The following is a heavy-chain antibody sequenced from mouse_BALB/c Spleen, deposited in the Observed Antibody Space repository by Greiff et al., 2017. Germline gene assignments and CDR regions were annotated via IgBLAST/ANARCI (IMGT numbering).Heavy chain of an antibody. CDR2: ISNGGGST. CDR1: GFTFSSYT. Sequence: EVQVVESGGGLVQPGGSLKLSCAASGFTFSSYTMSWVRQTPEKRLEWVAYISNGGGSTYYPDTVKGRFTISRDNAKNTLYLQMSSLKSEDTAMYYCARDYYGNYAMDYWGQGTSVTVSS. J-gene: IGHJ4*01. D-gene: IGHD1-1*01. V-gene: IGHV5-12-2*01. CDR3: ARDYYGNYAMDY.